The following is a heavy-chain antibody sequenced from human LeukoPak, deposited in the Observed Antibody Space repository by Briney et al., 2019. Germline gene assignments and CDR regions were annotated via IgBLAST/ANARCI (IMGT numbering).Heavy chain of an antibody. CDR1: GFTLSSNY. D-gene: IGHD2-2*01. Sequence: GGSLRLSCAASGFTLSSNYMTWVRQAPGKGLEWVSVIFSGGSTYYADSVKGRFTISRDNAKNSLYLQMDSLRAEDTAVYYCARRRDIVVVPAAYNWFDPWGQGTLVTVSS. J-gene: IGHJ5*02. CDR2: IFSGGST. V-gene: IGHV3-66*01. CDR3: ARRRDIVVVPAAYNWFDP.